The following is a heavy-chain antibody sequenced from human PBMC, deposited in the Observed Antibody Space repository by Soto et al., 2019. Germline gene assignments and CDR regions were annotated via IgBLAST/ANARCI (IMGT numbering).Heavy chain of an antibody. CDR3: ARCRGGPAAIHPHFDY. V-gene: IGHV1-2*02. Sequence: ASVKVSCKASGYTFTGYYMHWVRQAPGQGLEWMGWINPNSGGTNYAQKFQGRVTMTRDTSISTAYMELSRLRSDDTAVYYCARCRGGPAAIHPHFDYRGQGTLVTVSS. J-gene: IGHJ4*02. CDR2: INPNSGGT. CDR1: GYTFTGYY. D-gene: IGHD2-2*02.